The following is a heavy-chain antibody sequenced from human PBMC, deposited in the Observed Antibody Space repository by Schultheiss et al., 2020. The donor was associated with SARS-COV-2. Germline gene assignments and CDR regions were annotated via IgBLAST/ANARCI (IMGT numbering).Heavy chain of an antibody. J-gene: IGHJ4*02. D-gene: IGHD3-16*01. CDR3: STDGGAF. CDR2: IDNGGSST. CDR1: GLTVSRSY. V-gene: IGHV3-74*01. Sequence: GGSLRLSCAASGLTVSRSYMSWVRQAPGKGLEWLSRIDNGGSSTIYADSVKGRFTVSRDNAKNTLYLQMNSLRAEDTALYFCSTDGGAFWGQGTLVTVSS.